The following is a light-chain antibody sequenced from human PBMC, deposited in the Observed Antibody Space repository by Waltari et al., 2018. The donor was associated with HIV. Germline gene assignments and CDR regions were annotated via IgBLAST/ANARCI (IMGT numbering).Light chain of an antibody. CDR2: DVS. Sequence: QSALTQPRSVSGSPGQSVTISCTGTSSDVGDYKYVSWYQQHPGKVPQLMIYDVSKRPSWVPDRFSGAKSGNTASLTIAGLQAEDEADYYCCSFTVTYIWVFGGGTKLTVL. CDR1: SSDVGDYKY. J-gene: IGLJ2*01. CDR3: CSFTVTYIWV. V-gene: IGLV2-11*01.